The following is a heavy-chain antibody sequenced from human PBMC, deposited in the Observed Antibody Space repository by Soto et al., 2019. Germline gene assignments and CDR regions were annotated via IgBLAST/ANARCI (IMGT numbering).Heavy chain of an antibody. V-gene: IGHV4-4*02. CDR2: LHHDGTT. CDR3: ATQPLSYSLGV. Sequence: QVQLQESGPGLVKPSETLSLTCAVSGGPITTTTWWAWVRLPPGKGLEWIGELHHDGTTNYNPSLDSRLSLSPYKPNHHFSLKLTSVTALDTPIHDCATQPLSYSLGVWGRGTTVTVSS. J-gene: IGHJ6*02. CDR1: GGPITTTTW. D-gene: IGHD2-15*01.